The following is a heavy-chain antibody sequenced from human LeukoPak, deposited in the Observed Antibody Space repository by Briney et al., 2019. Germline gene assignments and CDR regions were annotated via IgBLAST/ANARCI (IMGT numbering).Heavy chain of an antibody. D-gene: IGHD3-10*01. CDR3: AKAAYGSESYYDPFDY. Sequence: GGSLRLSCAASGFTFSAYGMHWVRQAPVKGLEWVAFIRYDGSNKYYPDSVRGRFTVSRDNSKNTLYLQMNSLRAEDTAVYYCAKAAYGSESYYDPFDYWGQGTLVTVSS. V-gene: IGHV3-30*02. CDR2: IRYDGSNK. J-gene: IGHJ4*02. CDR1: GFTFSAYG.